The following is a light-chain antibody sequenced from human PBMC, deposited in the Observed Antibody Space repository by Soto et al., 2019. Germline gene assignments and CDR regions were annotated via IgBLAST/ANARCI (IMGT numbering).Light chain of an antibody. CDR1: QSVISSY. CDR2: GAS. J-gene: IGKJ1*01. CDR3: QQYGNSLKWT. V-gene: IGKV3-20*01. Sequence: EIVLTQSPGPLSLSPGETATLSCRASQSVISSYLALYHQKPGQAPRLLIYGASSSATGIPDRFSGSWWGTEFTLNTSRLAPDDFAVYYCQQYGNSLKWTFGQGSQV.